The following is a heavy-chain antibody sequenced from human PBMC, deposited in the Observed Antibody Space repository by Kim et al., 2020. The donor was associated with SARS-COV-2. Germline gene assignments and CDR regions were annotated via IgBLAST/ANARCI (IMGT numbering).Heavy chain of an antibody. CDR1: GGSVSSGSYY. CDR2: IYYSGST. V-gene: IGHV4-61*01. CDR3: ARGDYDSSGYYGPTYYFDY. Sequence: SDTLSLTCTVSGGSVSSGSYYWSWIRQPPGKGLEWIGYIYYSGSTNYNPSLKSRVTISVDTSKNQFSLKLSSVTAADTAVYYCARGDYDSSGYYGPTYYFDYWGQGTLVTVSS. D-gene: IGHD3-22*01. J-gene: IGHJ4*02.